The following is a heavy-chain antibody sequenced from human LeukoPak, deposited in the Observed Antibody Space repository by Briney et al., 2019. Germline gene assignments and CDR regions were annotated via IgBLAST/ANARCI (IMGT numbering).Heavy chain of an antibody. CDR1: GFTFSSYA. D-gene: IGHD6-13*01. V-gene: IGHV3-33*01. Sequence: PGGSLTLSCAASGFTFSSYAIHWVRQAPGKGLEWVALIWYDGSNKYYADSVKGRFTISRDNSKNALYLQMNSLTAEDTAVYYCARGQLTSSWAFDYWGQGTLVTVSS. J-gene: IGHJ4*02. CDR3: ARGQLTSSWAFDY. CDR2: IWYDGSNK.